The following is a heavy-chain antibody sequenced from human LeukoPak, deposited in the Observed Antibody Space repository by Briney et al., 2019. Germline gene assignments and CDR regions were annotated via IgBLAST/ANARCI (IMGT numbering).Heavy chain of an antibody. CDR2: ISSNGGST. D-gene: IGHD3-10*01. V-gene: IGHV3-64*01. CDR3: ARDGLGFGELLDPNPFYFDY. Sequence: PGGSLRLSCAASGFTFSSYAMHWVRQAPGKGLEYVSAISSNGGSTYYANSVKGRFTISRDNSKNTLYLQMGSLRAEDMAVYYCARDGLGFGELLDPNPFYFDYWGQGTLVTVSS. CDR1: GFTFSSYA. J-gene: IGHJ4*02.